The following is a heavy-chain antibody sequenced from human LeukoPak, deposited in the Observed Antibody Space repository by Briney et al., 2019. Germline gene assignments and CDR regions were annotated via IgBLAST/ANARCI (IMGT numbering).Heavy chain of an antibody. CDR2: ISGSGNYT. Sequence: GGSLRLSCAASGFTFSSYSMNWVRQAPGKGLEWVSSISGSGNYTNYVDSVKGRFTISRDNAKNSMYLQMNSLRAEDTAVYYCASANWNDVSYWGQGTLVTVSS. CDR3: ASANWNDVSY. D-gene: IGHD1-1*01. CDR1: GFTFSSYS. J-gene: IGHJ4*02. V-gene: IGHV3-21*01.